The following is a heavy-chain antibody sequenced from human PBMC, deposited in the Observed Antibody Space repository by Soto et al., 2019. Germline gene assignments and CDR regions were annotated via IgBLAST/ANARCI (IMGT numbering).Heavy chain of an antibody. D-gene: IGHD3-22*01. CDR2: VSGSGGST. Sequence: GGSLRLSCAASGFTFSSYAMSWFRQSPGKGLEWVSAVSGSGGSTFYADSVKGRFTISRDNSKNTLYLQRNSLRAEATAVYYCAKGASYYYDSSGYYGFWGQGTLVTVSS. CDR1: GFTFSSYA. V-gene: IGHV3-23*01. CDR3: AKGASYYYDSSGYYGF. J-gene: IGHJ4*02.